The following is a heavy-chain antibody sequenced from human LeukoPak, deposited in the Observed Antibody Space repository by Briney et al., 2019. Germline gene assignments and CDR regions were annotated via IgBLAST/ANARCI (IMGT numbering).Heavy chain of an antibody. V-gene: IGHV1-69*04. CDR1: GGTFSSYA. D-gene: IGHD2-15*01. CDR3: ARLHCSGGSCYPWSDP. J-gene: IGHJ5*02. CDR2: IIPILGIA. Sequence: SVKVSCKASGGTFSSYAISWVRQAPGQGLEWMGRIIPILGIANYAQKFQDRVTITADKSTSTAYMEPSSLRSEDTAVYYCARLHCSGGSCYPWSDPWGQGTLVTVSS.